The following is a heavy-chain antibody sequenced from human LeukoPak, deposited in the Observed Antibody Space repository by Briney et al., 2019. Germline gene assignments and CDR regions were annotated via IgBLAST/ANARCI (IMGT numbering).Heavy chain of an antibody. CDR2: IIPIFGTA. Sequence: LVKVSCKASGGTFSSYAISWVRQAPGQGLEWMGGIIPIFGTANYAQKFQGRVTITADKSTSTAYMELSSLRSEDTAVYYCAREGYPNAFDIWGQGTMVTVSS. D-gene: IGHD5-12*01. V-gene: IGHV1-69*06. CDR3: AREGYPNAFDI. CDR1: GGTFSSYA. J-gene: IGHJ3*02.